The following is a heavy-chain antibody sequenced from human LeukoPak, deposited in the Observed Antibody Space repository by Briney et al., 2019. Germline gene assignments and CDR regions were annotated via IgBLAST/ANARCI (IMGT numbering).Heavy chain of an antibody. Sequence: PSETLSLTCTVSGGSISSYYWSWIRQPPGKGLEWIGYIYYSESTNYNPSLKSRVTISVDTSKNQFSLKLSSVTAADTAVYYCARGRGAFDIWGQGTMVTVSS. J-gene: IGHJ3*02. CDR2: IYYSEST. V-gene: IGHV4-59*01. CDR1: GGSISSYY. CDR3: ARGRGAFDI.